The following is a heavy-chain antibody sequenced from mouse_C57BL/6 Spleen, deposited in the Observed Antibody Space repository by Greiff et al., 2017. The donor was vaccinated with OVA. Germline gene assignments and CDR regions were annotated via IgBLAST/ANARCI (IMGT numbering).Heavy chain of an antibody. D-gene: IGHD1-1*01. V-gene: IGHV1-15*01. CDR2: IDPETGGT. J-gene: IGHJ4*01. CDR1: GYTFTDYE. Sequence: QVQLQQSGAELVRPGASVTLSCKASGYTFTDYEMHWVKQTPVHGLEWIGAIDPETGGTAYNQKFKGKATLTVDTSSSTAYMQLSSLTSEDSAVYYCARSLYYGSSYDYAMDYWGQGTSVTVSS. CDR3: ARSLYYGSSYDYAMDY.